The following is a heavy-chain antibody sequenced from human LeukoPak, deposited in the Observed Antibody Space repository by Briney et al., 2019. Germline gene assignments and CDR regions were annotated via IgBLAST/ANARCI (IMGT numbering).Heavy chain of an antibody. CDR2: IYYSGST. CDR3: ARVTRTTVTTSFDY. D-gene: IGHD4-17*01. J-gene: IGHJ4*02. Sequence: SETLSLTCTVSGGSISSGDYYWSWIRQHPGKGLEWIGYIYYSGSTYYNPSLKSRVTISVDTSKNQFSLKLSSVTAADTAVYYCARVTRTTVTTSFDYWGQGTLVTVSS. CDR1: GGSISSGDYY. V-gene: IGHV4-31*03.